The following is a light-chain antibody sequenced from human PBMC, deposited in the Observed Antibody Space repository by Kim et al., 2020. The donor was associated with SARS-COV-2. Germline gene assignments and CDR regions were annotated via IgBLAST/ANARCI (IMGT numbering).Light chain of an antibody. CDR3: ISYTTTATLV. J-gene: IGLJ2*01. V-gene: IGLV2-14*03. CDR1: SSDGGGYNY. Sequence: QSALTQPASVSASPGQSITISCSGTSSDGGGYNYVSWFQQHPGKVPKLMIYDVHKRHSGVSSRFSGSKSGDTASLTISGLQAEDEADYYCISYTTTATLVFGGGTQLTVL. CDR2: DVH.